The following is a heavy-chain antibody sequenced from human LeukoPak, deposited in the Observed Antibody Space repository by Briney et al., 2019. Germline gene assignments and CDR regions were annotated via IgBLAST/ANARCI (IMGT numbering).Heavy chain of an antibody. CDR3: ARDLRQRGMVTSYYYYGMDV. D-gene: IGHD5-18*01. CDR1: GDSVSSNSAA. V-gene: IGHV6-1*01. CDR2: TYYRSKWYN. J-gene: IGHJ6*02. Sequence: SQTLSLTCAISGDSVSSNSAAWNWIRQSPSRGLEWLGRTYYRSKWYNDYAVSVKSRITINPDTSKNQFSLQLNSVAPEDTAVYYCARDLRQRGMVTSYYYYGMDVWGQGTTVTVSS.